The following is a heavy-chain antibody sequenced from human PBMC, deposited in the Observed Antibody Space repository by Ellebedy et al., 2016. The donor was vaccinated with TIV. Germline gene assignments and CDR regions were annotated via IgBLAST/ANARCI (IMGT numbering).Heavy chain of an antibody. J-gene: IGHJ4*02. Sequence: GESLKISXKGSGYSFTSYWISWVRQMPGKGLEWMGRIDPSDSYTNYSPSFQGHVTISADKSISTAYLQWSSLKASDTAMYYCARRSVEMATIVDYWGQGTLVTVSS. D-gene: IGHD5-24*01. CDR2: IDPSDSYT. V-gene: IGHV5-10-1*01. CDR3: ARRSVEMATIVDY. CDR1: GYSFTSYW.